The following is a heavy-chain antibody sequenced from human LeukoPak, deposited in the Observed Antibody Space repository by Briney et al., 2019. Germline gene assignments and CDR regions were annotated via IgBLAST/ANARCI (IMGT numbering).Heavy chain of an antibody. J-gene: IGHJ4*02. CDR2: IDPSDSHT. CDR3: ASVYACDFYY. CDR1: GYSFSTYC. Sequence: GESLKISLQGSGYSFSTYCNTWVRQMPGKGLEWVGRIDPSDSHTNYSPSFQGHVTISADKSISTAYLQWSSLKASDTAMYYSASVYACDFYYWGKGSLVSVSS. V-gene: IGHV5-10-1*01. D-gene: IGHD3-16*01.